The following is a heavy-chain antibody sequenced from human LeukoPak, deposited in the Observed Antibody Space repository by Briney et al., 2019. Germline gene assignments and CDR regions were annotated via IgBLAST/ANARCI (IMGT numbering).Heavy chain of an antibody. Sequence: AAVTVSFKSSGYAFTGYYVHWVRQAPGQGREWMGIINPSGGITNYAQKFQGRGTITTDEATSKAYMHLHRQSLEDTAVYSCARCYSSPALPDYYYYLDVWGKGTTVTVSS. J-gene: IGHJ6*03. CDR2: INPSGGIT. CDR3: ARCYSSPALPDYYYYLDV. V-gene: IGHV1-46*01. CDR1: GYAFTGYY. D-gene: IGHD4-11*01.